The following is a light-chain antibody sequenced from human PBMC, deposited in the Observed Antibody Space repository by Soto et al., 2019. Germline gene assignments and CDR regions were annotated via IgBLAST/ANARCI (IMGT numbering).Light chain of an antibody. CDR1: SSDIGTYNY. V-gene: IGLV2-14*01. CDR2: EVR. J-gene: IGLJ1*01. Sequence: QYALTQPASVSGSPGKSITISCTGTSSDIGTYNYVSWYQQHPVKAPKLMIYEVRDRPSGVSNRFSGSKSGDTASLTISGLQAEDEADYYCSSYTSTNTLVFGPGTKLTVL. CDR3: SSYTSTNTLV.